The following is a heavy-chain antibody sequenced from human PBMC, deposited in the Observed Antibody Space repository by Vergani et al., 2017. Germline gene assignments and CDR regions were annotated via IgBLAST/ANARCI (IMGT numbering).Heavy chain of an antibody. CDR3: ARAGSGIYHIDY. CDR1: GGSISSYY. CDR2: IYYSGST. D-gene: IGHD3-10*01. V-gene: IGHV4-59*01. Sequence: QVQLQESGPGLVKPSETLSLTCTVSGGSISSYYWSWIRQPPGKGLEWIGYIYYSGSTNYNPSLKSRATISVDTSKNQFSLKLSSVTAADTAVYYCARAGSGIYHIDYWGQGTLVTVSS. J-gene: IGHJ4*02.